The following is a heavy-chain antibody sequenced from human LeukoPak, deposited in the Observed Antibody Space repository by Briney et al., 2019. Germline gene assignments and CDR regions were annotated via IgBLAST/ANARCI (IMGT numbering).Heavy chain of an antibody. CDR3: ARDPPSDIAAAGEGAFDI. CDR1: GGSISSGGYY. V-gene: IGHV4-30-4*08. Sequence: SQTLSLTCTVSGGSISSGGYYWSWIRQPPGKGLEWIGYIYYSGSTYYNPSLKSRVTISVDTSKNQFSLKLSSVTAADTAVYYCARDPPSDIAAAGEGAFDIWGQGTMVTVSS. CDR2: IYYSGST. D-gene: IGHD6-13*01. J-gene: IGHJ3*02.